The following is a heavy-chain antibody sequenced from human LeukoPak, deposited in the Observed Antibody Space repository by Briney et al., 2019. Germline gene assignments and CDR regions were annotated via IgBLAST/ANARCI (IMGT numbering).Heavy chain of an antibody. CDR3: TKDPPFTGGVYCAY. D-gene: IGHD7-27*01. V-gene: IGHV3-15*07. Sequence: PGGSLRLSCVVSGITFSNAWMNWVRQTPGKGLEWVGRIKSKVNGGTTDYAAPVKGRFTISRDDSKNTLYLQMSSLKTEDTAVYYCTKDPPFTGGVYCAYWGQGTLVPVSS. J-gene: IGHJ4*02. CDR1: GITFSNAW. CDR2: IKSKVNGGTT.